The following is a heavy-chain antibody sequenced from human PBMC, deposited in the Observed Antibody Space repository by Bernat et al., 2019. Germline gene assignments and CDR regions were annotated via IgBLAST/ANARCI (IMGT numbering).Heavy chain of an antibody. D-gene: IGHD2-15*01. Sequence: EVQLLESGGGLVQPGGSLRLSCAASGFTFSSYAMSWVRQAPGKGLEWVSAISGSGGSTYYADSVKGRFTISRDNSKNTLYLQMNSLRAKDTAVYYCAKDYCSGGSCYGFDYWGQGTLVTVSS. V-gene: IGHV3-23*01. J-gene: IGHJ4*02. CDR1: GFTFSSYA. CDR2: ISGSGGST. CDR3: AKDYCSGGSCYGFDY.